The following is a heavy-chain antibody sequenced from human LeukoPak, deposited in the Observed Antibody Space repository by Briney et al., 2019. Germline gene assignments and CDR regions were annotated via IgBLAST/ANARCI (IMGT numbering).Heavy chain of an antibody. CDR2: FYARGNT. V-gene: IGHV4-4*07. CDR1: GGSISNYY. D-gene: IGHD6-13*01. J-gene: IGHJ6*03. Sequence: SETLSLTCTVSGGSISNYYWSWIRQPAGKGLEWIGRFYARGNTNYNPSLKSRVTISVDTSKNQFSLKLSSVTAADTAVYYCAREGYSSSPYYYYYMDVWGKGTTVTISS. CDR3: AREGYSSSPYYYYYMDV.